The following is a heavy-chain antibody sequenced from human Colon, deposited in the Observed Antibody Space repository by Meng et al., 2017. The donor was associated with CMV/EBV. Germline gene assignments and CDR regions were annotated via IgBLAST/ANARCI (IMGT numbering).Heavy chain of an antibody. D-gene: IGHD2-15*01. J-gene: IGHJ5*02. Sequence: YGGSFSSYCWPWIRQTPGKGLEWIGEINHNGDTNYNPSLKSRATILVDTSKNQLSLNLSSVTAADTAVYYCARGLLTRLRPTNWFDLWGQGALVTVSS. V-gene: IGHV4-34*01. CDR1: GGSFSSYC. CDR2: INHNGDT. CDR3: ARGLLTRLRPTNWFDL.